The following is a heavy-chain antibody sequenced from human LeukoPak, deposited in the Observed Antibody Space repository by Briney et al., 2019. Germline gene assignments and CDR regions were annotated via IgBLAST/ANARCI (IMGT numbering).Heavy chain of an antibody. CDR3: QYGGNSPRYYYYGMDV. V-gene: IGHV3-11*01. Sequence: GGSLRLSCAASGFTFSDYYMSWIRQAPGKGLEWVSYISSSGSTIYYADSVKGRFTISRDNAKNSLYLQMNSLRAEDTAVYYCQYGGNSPRYYYYGMDVWGQGTTVTVSS. J-gene: IGHJ6*02. CDR2: ISSSGSTI. D-gene: IGHD4-23*01. CDR1: GFTFSDYY.